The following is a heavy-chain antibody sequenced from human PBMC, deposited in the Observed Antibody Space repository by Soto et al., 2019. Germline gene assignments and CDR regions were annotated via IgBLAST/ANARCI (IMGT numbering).Heavy chain of an antibody. J-gene: IGHJ3*02. D-gene: IGHD3-3*01. CDR2: ISGSGGST. CDR3: AKDLGDYDFWSGYAFDI. CDR1: GFTFSSYA. Sequence: GGSLRLSCAASGFTFSSYAMSWVRQAPGKGLEWVSAISGSGGSTYYADSVKGRFTISRDNSKNTLYLQMNSLRAEDTAVDYCAKDLGDYDFWSGYAFDIWGQGTMVTVSS. V-gene: IGHV3-23*01.